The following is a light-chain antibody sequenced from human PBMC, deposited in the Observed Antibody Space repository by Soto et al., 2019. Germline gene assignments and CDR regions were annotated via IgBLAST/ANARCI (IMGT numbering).Light chain of an antibody. CDR3: QQYKSFSLT. V-gene: IGKV1-5*03. CDR2: KTS. CDR1: QNINNW. J-gene: IGKJ4*01. Sequence: DIQMNQSPFALSVSVGDRVTITCRASQNINNWLAWYQQKPGKAPKLLIYKTSDLESGVPSRFSGSGSGTEFSLTISSLQPDDFATYYCQQYKSFSLTFGGGTKVDI.